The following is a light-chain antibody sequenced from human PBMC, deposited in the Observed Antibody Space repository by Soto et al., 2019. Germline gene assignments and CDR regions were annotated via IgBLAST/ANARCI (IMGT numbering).Light chain of an antibody. Sequence: DIQMTQSPSTLSGSVGDRVTITCRASQTISSWLAWYQQKPGKAPKLLIYKASTLKSGVPSRFSGSGSGKEFTLTISSLQPDDFATYYCQHYNSYSDAFGQGTKVEL. CDR2: KAS. CDR3: QHYNSYSDA. CDR1: QTISSW. J-gene: IGKJ1*01. V-gene: IGKV1-5*03.